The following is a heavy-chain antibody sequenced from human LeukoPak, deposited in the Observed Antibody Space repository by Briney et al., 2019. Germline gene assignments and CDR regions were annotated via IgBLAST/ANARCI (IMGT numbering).Heavy chain of an antibody. CDR3: AGDRGITVTKDFDY. CDR2: YDPEEGGI. J-gene: IGHJ4*02. D-gene: IGHD4-17*01. CDR1: GSTLAESS. Sequence: ASVKVSFKVSGSTLAESSIHWLRQAPGKGLEWMGGYDPEEGGIIYAQKFLDRVTMTEDTSTSTAYMEVSSLRSDDTAVYFCAGDRGITVTKDFDYWGQGTQVTVSS. V-gene: IGHV1-24*01.